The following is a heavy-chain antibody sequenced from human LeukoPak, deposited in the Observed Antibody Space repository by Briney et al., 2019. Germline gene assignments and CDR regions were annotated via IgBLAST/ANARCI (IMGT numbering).Heavy chain of an antibody. CDR3: ARFPGIAAAGTNFDY. Sequence: GGSLRLSCAASGFTFSSYAMSWVRQAPGKGLEWVSAISGSGGSTYYADSVKGRFTISRDNSKNTLYPQMNSLRAEDTAVYYCARFPGIAAAGTNFDYWGQGTLVTVSS. CDR1: GFTFSSYA. D-gene: IGHD6-13*01. V-gene: IGHV3-23*01. CDR2: ISGSGGST. J-gene: IGHJ4*02.